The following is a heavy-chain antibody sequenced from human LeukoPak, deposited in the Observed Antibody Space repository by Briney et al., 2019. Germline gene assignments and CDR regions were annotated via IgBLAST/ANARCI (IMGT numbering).Heavy chain of an antibody. Sequence: GASVKVSCKASGVTFSNYGFSWVRQAPGQGLEWMGRIIPFLDVTTYAQKFQDRVTISADKSTNTVYMEINSLKSEDTAVYFCASAAVIWYFDPWGRGSLVTVSS. J-gene: IGHJ2*01. CDR3: ASAAVIWYFDP. V-gene: IGHV1-69*04. CDR1: GVTFSNYG. CDR2: IIPFLDVT. D-gene: IGHD6-25*01.